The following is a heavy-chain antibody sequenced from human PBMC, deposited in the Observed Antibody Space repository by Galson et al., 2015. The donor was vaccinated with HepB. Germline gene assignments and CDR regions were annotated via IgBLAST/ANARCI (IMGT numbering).Heavy chain of an antibody. J-gene: IGHJ4*02. CDR3: ARVAADCTSPTCPFHY. D-gene: IGHD2-2*01. CDR1: GGTFSNYA. Sequence: SVKVSCKASGGTFSNYAINWVRQAPGQGPEWMGGIIPIFGTANYAQKFQGKVTIIADESTSTAYMDLSSLRSEDTAVYYCARVAADCTSPTCPFHYWGQGTLVTVSS. CDR2: IIPIFGTA. V-gene: IGHV1-69*13.